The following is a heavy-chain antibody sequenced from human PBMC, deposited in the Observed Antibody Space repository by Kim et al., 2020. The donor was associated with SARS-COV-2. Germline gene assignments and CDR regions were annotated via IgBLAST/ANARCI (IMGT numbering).Heavy chain of an antibody. V-gene: IGHV4-34*01. J-gene: IGHJ4*02. CDR3: ARGRGDSSGYYAFNY. Sequence: SETLSLTCAVYGGSFSGYYWSWIRQPPGKGLEWIGEINHSGSTNYNPSLKSRVTISVDTSKNQFSLKLSSVTAADTAVYYCARGRGDSSGYYAFNYWGQG. D-gene: IGHD3-22*01. CDR2: INHSGST. CDR1: GGSFSGYY.